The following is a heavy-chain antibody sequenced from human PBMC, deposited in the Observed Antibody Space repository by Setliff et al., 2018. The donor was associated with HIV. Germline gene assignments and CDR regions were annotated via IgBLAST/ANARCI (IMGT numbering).Heavy chain of an antibody. CDR3: ATLSGPVDH. CDR1: GASFSGYF. J-gene: IGHJ4*02. CDR2: INPAGST. D-gene: IGHD3-3*01. Sequence: SETLSLTCTLYGASFSGYFWSWIRQPPGKGLEWIGEINPAGSTNFNPSLKGRVTISVDMSKRQFSLHLTSVTAADTAVYYCATLSGPVDHWGQGTLVTVSS. V-gene: IGHV4-34*01.